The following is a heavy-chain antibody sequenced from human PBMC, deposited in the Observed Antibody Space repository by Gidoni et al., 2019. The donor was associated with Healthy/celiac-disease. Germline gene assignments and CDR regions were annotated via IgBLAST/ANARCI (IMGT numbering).Heavy chain of an antibody. CDR2: IKSKTDGGTT. J-gene: IGHJ4*02. Sequence: VQLVESGGGLVKPGGSLRLSCAASGFTFSNAWMSWVRQAPGKGLEWVGRIKSKTDGGTTDYAAPVKGRFTISRDDSKNTLYLQMNSLKTEDTAVYYCTTRLTYYYGSGSYFVDYWGQGTLVTVSS. CDR3: TTRLTYYYGSGSYFVDY. D-gene: IGHD3-10*01. CDR1: GFTFSNAW. V-gene: IGHV3-15*01.